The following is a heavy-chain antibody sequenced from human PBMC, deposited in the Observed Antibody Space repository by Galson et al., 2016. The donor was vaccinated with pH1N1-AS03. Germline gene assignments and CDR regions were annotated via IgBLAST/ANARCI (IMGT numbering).Heavy chain of an antibody. D-gene: IGHD1-1*01. CDR3: AKVGGVFDWNDYNYMDV. J-gene: IGHJ6*03. CDR1: GFNFDKYT. Sequence: SLRLSCAASGFNFDKYTMTWVRQAPGKGLEWISSISSNSASTYYADSLKGRFTVSRDNAKNSLYLQMDSLSAKDTAVYYCAKVGGVFDWNDYNYMDVWGTGTTVTVAS. CDR2: ISSNSAST. V-gene: IGHV3-21*01.